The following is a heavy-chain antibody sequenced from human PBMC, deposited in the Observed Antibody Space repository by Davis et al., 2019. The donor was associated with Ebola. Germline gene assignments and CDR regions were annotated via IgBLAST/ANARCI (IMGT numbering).Heavy chain of an antibody. CDR2: IRNKGNSYTT. D-gene: IGHD5-18*01. CDR1: GFTFSDHY. CDR3: ARGSVGTAFRAFDI. J-gene: IGHJ3*02. V-gene: IGHV3-72*01. Sequence: GESLKISCAASGFTFSDHYMDWVRQAPGQGLEWVARIRNKGNSYTTEYAASVKGRFTISRDDSENSHYLQMNSLKTEYTAVYYCARGSVGTAFRAFDIWGQGTMVTVSS.